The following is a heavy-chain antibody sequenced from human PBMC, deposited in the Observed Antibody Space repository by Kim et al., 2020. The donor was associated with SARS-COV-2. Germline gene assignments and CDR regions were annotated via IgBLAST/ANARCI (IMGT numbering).Heavy chain of an antibody. CDR2: ISGSGTTT. CDR3: AKKIAGGAANWFDP. V-gene: IGHV3-23*01. Sequence: GGSLRLSCAASGYTFSSYGMSWVRQAPGKGLEWVSIISGSGTTTYYADSVKGRFTISRDNSKNTLYLQMNSLRDEDTAVYYCAKKIAGGAANWFDPWGQGTRVTVSS. D-gene: IGHD6-13*01. J-gene: IGHJ5*02. CDR1: GYTFSSYG.